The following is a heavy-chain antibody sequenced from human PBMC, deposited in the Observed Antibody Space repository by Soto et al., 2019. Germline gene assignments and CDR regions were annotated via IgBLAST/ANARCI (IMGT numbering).Heavy chain of an antibody. V-gene: IGHV4-39*01. CDR3: ARQSGHPLIPYYYDSSGYCRFDY. D-gene: IGHD3-22*01. CDR2: IYYSGST. Sequence: PSETLSLTCTVSGGSISSSSYYWGWIRQPPGKGLEWIGSIYYSGSTYYNPSLKSRVTISVDTSKNQFSLKLSSVTAADTAVYYCARQSGHPLIPYYYDSSGYCRFDYWGQGTLVTVSS. CDR1: GGSISSSSYY. J-gene: IGHJ4*02.